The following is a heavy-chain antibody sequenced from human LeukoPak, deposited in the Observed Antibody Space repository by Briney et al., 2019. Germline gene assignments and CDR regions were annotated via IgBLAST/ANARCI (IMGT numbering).Heavy chain of an antibody. CDR3: ARKGGHFDY. CDR2: VYYNGSA. V-gene: IGHV4-59*01. Sequence: SAPLSLPCTVSGASINYYYWSWIRQSPGKGLEWIGYVYYNGSAKYNPSLKSRVTISVDMSKNQFSLKVSSVTAADTAIYYCARKGGHFDYWGQGTLVTVSS. J-gene: IGHJ4*02. CDR1: GASINYYY. D-gene: IGHD2-15*01.